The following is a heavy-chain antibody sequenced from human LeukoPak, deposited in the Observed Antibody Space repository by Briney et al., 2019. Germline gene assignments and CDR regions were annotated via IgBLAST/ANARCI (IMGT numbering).Heavy chain of an antibody. D-gene: IGHD3-10*01. V-gene: IGHV1-24*01. CDR2: FDPEDGET. CDR3: ATDLVTMVRGVIMPSPFDY. Sequence: VASVKVSCKVSGYTLTELSMHWVRQAPGKGLEWMGGFDPEDGETIYAQKFQGRVTMTEDTSTDTAYMELSSLRSEDTAVYYCATDLVTMVRGVIMPSPFDYWGQGTLVTVSS. CDR1: GYTLTELS. J-gene: IGHJ4*02.